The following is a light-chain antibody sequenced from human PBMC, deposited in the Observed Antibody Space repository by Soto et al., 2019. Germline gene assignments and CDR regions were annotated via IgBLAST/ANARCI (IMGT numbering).Light chain of an antibody. CDR1: QSLLHGNGYNY. Sequence: DIVMTQSPLSLPVTSGEPASISCRSSQSLLHGNGYNYLEWYLQKPGQSPQLLIYLGSNRASGVPDRFSGSGAGTDFTLKISRVEAEDVGIYYCVQALHTPYTFGQGTKVEVK. J-gene: IGKJ2*01. CDR3: VQALHTPYT. CDR2: LGS. V-gene: IGKV2-28*01.